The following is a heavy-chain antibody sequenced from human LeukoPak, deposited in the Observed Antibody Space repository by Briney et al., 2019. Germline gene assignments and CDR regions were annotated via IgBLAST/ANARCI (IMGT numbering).Heavy chain of an antibody. D-gene: IGHD2/OR15-2a*01. CDR3: AKDLISTPRAGFDY. CDR2: IGGSGGST. CDR1: GCTFSSYA. J-gene: IGHJ4*02. Sequence: GRSLRLSYAASGCTFSSYAMSWVRQAPGNGLEWVSVIGGSGGSTYYADSVKGRFTISRDNSKNTLYLQMNSLRAEDTAVYYCAKDLISTPRAGFDYWGQGTLVTVTS. V-gene: IGHV3-23*01.